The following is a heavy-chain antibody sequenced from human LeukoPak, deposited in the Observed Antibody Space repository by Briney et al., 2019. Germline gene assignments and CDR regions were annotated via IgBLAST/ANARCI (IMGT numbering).Heavy chain of an antibody. CDR1: GFDFSVCG. CDR2: IWNDGRRT. CDR3: AKSAVTTDWGFDY. V-gene: IGHV3-33*03. D-gene: IGHD4-17*01. Sequence: GGSLRLSCAASGFDFSVCGMHWVRQTPGKGLEWVAVIWNDGRRTFYADSVKGRFTISRDNSKNTLYLQMNSLRAEDTAVYYCAKSAVTTDWGFDYWGQGTLVTVSS. J-gene: IGHJ4*02.